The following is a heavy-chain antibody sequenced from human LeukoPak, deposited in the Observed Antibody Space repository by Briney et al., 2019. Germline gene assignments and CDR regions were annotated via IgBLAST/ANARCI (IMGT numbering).Heavy chain of an antibody. J-gene: IGHJ4*02. V-gene: IGHV4-59*11. CDR1: GASITSHY. CDR2: TYYGWST. Sequence: WETLSLTCAVSGASITSHYWTWIRQPPGKRLEWIGYTYYGWSTKYIPSLESRVTISVDKSWNQISLTLKSVAAADTAVYWCATARGEGWLRYYPLFDYWGQGILVPVSS. CDR3: ATARGEGWLRYYPLFDY. D-gene: IGHD3-10*01.